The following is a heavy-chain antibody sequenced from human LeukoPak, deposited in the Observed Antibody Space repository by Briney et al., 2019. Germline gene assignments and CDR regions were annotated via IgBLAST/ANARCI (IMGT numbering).Heavy chain of an antibody. J-gene: IGHJ3*02. CDR2: IYSGGST. CDR3: ARDDYGDYHDAFDI. D-gene: IGHD4-17*01. V-gene: IGHV3-66*01. Sequence: SVIYSGGSTYYADSVKGRFTISRDNSKNTLYLQMNSLRAKDTAVYYCARDDYGDYHDAFDIWGQGTMVTVSS.